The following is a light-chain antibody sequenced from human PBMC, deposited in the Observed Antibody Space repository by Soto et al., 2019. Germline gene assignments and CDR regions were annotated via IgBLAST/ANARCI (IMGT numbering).Light chain of an antibody. CDR3: KQYKDWPPLS. Sequence: EILMTQSPLTLSVSPGEGATLSCRASQNINSNLAWYQQRPGQAPRVLIYGASSRASGILDRFSGSGSGTAFTLTFNRLEPDDFAVYYGKQYKDWPPLSSGGGTRVESK. J-gene: IGKJ4*01. V-gene: IGKV3D-15*01. CDR2: GAS. CDR1: QNINSN.